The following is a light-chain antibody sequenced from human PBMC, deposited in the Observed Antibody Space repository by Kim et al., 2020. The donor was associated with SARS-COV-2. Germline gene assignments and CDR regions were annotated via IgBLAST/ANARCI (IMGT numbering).Light chain of an antibody. J-gene: IGLJ2*01. V-gene: IGLV1-36*01. CDR1: SPNTGNKA. CDR3: AAWDDSLNGPV. CDR2: YGD. Sequence: QRLTISCSGSSPNTGNKALNWYQELPGRAPKPRIYYGDLLPSGVSDRFSGSKSGTSASLAISGLQSEDEADYCCAAWDDSLNGPVFGGGTQLTVL.